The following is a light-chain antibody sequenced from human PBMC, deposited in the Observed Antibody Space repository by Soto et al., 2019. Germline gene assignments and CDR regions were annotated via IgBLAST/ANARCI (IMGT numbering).Light chain of an antibody. CDR3: QQYVSSNPYT. V-gene: IGKV3D-20*01. Sequence: DIVLTQSPATLSVSLGESATLSCGASQTVNSRYLAWYQQRPGLAPRLLMYDASSGAAGIPDRFSGSGSGRAFTLPISRLEPEDSAVYYCQQYVSSNPYTFGQGTKLEIK. CDR1: QTVNSRY. J-gene: IGKJ2*01. CDR2: DAS.